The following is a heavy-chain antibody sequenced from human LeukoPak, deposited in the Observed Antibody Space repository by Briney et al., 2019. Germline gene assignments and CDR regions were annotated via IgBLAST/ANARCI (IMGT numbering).Heavy chain of an antibody. CDR3: AKVSATGATVGATTFDY. CDR2: ISGSGGST. V-gene: IGHV3-23*01. J-gene: IGHJ4*02. D-gene: IGHD1-26*01. CDR1: GFTFSSYA. Sequence: GGSLRLSCAASGFTFSSYAMSWVRQAPGKGLEWVSAISGSGGSTYYADSVKGRFTISRDNSKNTLYLQMNSLRAEDTAVYYCAKVSATGATVGATTFDYWGQGTLVTVSS.